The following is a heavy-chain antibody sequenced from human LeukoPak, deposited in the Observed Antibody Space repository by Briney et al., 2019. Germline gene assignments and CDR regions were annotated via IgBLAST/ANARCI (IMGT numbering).Heavy chain of an antibody. Sequence: GGSLRLSCAASGFTFSSYSMSWVRQAPGKGLEWVSAISGGGGSTYYADSVKGRFTISRDNSKNTLYLQMNSLRAEDTAVYYCAKDLWSQFDYWGQGTLVTVSS. J-gene: IGHJ4*02. CDR1: GFTFSSYS. CDR2: ISGGGGST. D-gene: IGHD3-16*01. CDR3: AKDLWSQFDY. V-gene: IGHV3-23*01.